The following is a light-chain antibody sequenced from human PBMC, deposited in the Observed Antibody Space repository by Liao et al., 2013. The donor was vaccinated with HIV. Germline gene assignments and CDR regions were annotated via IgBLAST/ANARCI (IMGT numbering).Light chain of an antibody. Sequence: SDELTQPSSVSVSPGQTATITCSGDELGDKYASWYQQRPGQSPVLVIYQDTKRPSGIPERFSGSHSGNTAALTISRVEVGDEAAYHCQVWESINDHLVVFGGGTKLTVL. CDR3: QVWESINDHLVV. CDR1: ELGDKY. V-gene: IGLV3-1*01. CDR2: QDT. J-gene: IGLJ2*01.